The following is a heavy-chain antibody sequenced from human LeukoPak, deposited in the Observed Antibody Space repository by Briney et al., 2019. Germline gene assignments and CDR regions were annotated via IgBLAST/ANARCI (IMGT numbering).Heavy chain of an antibody. D-gene: IGHD1-26*01. CDR3: ARADSGSYHFGY. J-gene: IGHJ4*02. V-gene: IGHV4-61*01. CDR1: GGSVSSGSYY. Sequence: SETLSLTCTVSGGSVSSGSYYWSWFRQPPGKGLEWIGYIYYSGSTNYNPSLKSRVTISVDTSKNQFSLKLSSVTAADTAVYYCARADSGSYHFGYWGQGTLVTVSS. CDR2: IYYSGST.